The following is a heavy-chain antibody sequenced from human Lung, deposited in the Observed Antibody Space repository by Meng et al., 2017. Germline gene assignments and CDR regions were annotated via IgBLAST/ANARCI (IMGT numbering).Heavy chain of an antibody. V-gene: IGHV3-20*04. CDR3: TRGPSLAMSAVPDY. Sequence: VHLVEGGGRVVRPGGSLRPSGVAAEFIFVDSGICWVRQAPGKGVDGVLGINWYGGNVDYAVSVKGRFTISRDNAKNSLHLQMNSLRAEDTALYYCTRGPSLAMSAVPDYWGQGTLVTVSS. CDR1: EFIFVDSG. CDR2: INWYGGNV. D-gene: IGHD5/OR15-5a*01. J-gene: IGHJ4*02.